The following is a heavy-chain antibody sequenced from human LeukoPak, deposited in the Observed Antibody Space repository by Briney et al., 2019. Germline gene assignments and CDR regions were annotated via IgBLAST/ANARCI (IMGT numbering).Heavy chain of an antibody. CDR3: ARGPPFGYSSSWCVGDPPPAD. CDR2: ISSSSSYI. Sequence: PGGSLRLSCAASGFTFSSYSMNWVRQAPGKGLEWVSSISSSSSYIYYADSVKGRFTISRDNAKNSLYLQMNSLRAEDTAVYYCARGPPFGYSSSWCVGDPPPADWGQGTLVTVSS. V-gene: IGHV3-21*01. J-gene: IGHJ4*02. D-gene: IGHD6-13*01. CDR1: GFTFSSYS.